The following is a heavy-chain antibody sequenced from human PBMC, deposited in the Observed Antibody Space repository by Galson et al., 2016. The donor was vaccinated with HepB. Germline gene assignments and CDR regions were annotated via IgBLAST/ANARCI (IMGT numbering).Heavy chain of an antibody. CDR2: ITPIFNAK. CDR3: ALDRVAARGWLDP. D-gene: IGHD1-26*01. CDR1: GGTFSGYS. J-gene: IGHJ5*02. V-gene: IGHV1-69*13. Sequence: SVKVSCKASGGTFSGYSINWVRQAPGQGLEWMGGITPIFNAKKYAQMFQGRLTINADESTNTAYMELSSLTSEDTAVYYCALDRVAARGWLDPWGQGTLVTVSS.